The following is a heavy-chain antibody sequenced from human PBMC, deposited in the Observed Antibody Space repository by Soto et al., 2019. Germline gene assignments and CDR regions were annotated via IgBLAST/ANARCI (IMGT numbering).Heavy chain of an antibody. CDR3: ARDSLYYDFWSGYPDYGMDV. V-gene: IGHV4-59*01. CDR1: GGSISSYY. Sequence: PSETLSLTCTVSGGSISSYYWSWIRQPPGKGLEWIGYIYYSGSTNYNPSLKSRVTISVDTSKNQFSLKLSSVTAADTAVYYCARDSLYYDFWSGYPDYGMDVWGKGTTVTVSS. J-gene: IGHJ6*04. CDR2: IYYSGST. D-gene: IGHD3-3*01.